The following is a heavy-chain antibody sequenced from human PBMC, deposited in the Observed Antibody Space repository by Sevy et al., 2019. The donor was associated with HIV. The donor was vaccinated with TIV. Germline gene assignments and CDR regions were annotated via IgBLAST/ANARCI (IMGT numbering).Heavy chain of an antibody. J-gene: IGHJ4*02. V-gene: IGHV1-69*13. CDR2: IFPLFGRP. D-gene: IGHD6-19*01. CDR3: ASGLAVAVDY. Sequence: ASVKVSCKASGGTFKSFQINWVRQAPGQGLEWMGSIFPLFGRPTYAQTFHGRLTISADESTSTAYMELSSLRSDDTAVYYRASGLAVAVDYWGQGTLVTVSS. CDR1: GGTFKSFQ.